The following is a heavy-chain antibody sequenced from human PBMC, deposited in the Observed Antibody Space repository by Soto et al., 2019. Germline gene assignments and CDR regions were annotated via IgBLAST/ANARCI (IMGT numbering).Heavy chain of an antibody. CDR1: GFTFSSYE. Sequence: GGSLRLSCAASGFTFSSYEMNWFRQAPGKGLEWVSYISSSGSTIYYADTVKGRFTISRDNAKNSLYLQMNSLRAEDTAVYYCARGEDAFFYHGLDVWGQGITVTVSS. CDR2: ISSSGSTI. V-gene: IGHV3-48*03. J-gene: IGHJ6*02. CDR3: ARGEDAFFYHGLDV.